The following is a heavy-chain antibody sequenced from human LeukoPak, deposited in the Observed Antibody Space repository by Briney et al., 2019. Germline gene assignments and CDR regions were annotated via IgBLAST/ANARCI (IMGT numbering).Heavy chain of an antibody. Sequence: GGSLRLSCAASGFTFSSYEMNWVRQAPGKGLEWVSYISSSGSTIYYADSVKGRFTISRDNDKNSLYLQMNTLRAEDTAVYYCARRKGYSYGPYYFDYWGQGTLVTVSS. J-gene: IGHJ4*02. V-gene: IGHV3-48*03. D-gene: IGHD5-18*01. CDR2: ISSSGSTI. CDR1: GFTFSSYE. CDR3: ARRKGYSYGPYYFDY.